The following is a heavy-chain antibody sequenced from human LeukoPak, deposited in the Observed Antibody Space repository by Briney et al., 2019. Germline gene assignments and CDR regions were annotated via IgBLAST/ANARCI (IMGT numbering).Heavy chain of an antibody. J-gene: IGHJ5*02. CDR2: IYYSGST. Sequence: SETLSLTCTVSGGSISSSSYYWGWIRQPPGKGLEWIGSIYYSGSTSYNPSLKSRVTISVDTSKNPFSLKLSSVTAADTAVYYCARSKATIFGVENWFDPWGQGTLVTVSS. CDR1: GGSISSSSYY. V-gene: IGHV4-39*07. CDR3: ARSKATIFGVENWFDP. D-gene: IGHD3-3*01.